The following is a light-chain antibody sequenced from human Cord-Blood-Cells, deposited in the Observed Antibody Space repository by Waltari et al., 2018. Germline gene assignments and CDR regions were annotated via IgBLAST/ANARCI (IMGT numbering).Light chain of an antibody. Sequence: QSALTQPASVSGSPGKSITISCTGPSSDVGGYNYVPWYQQHPGKAPKLMIYEVSNRPSGVSNRFSGSKSGNTASLTISGLQAEDEADYYCSSYTSSSTVFGGGTKLTVL. CDR1: SSDVGGYNY. J-gene: IGLJ3*02. V-gene: IGLV2-14*01. CDR3: SSYTSSSTV. CDR2: EVS.